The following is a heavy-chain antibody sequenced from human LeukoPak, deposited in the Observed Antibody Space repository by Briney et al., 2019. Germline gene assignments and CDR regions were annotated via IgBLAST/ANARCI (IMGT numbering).Heavy chain of an antibody. CDR3: AQSSGWDSLKY. D-gene: IGHD6-19*01. J-gene: IGHJ4*02. V-gene: IGHV1-2*02. CDR1: GGTFSSYA. CDR2: INPNSGGT. Sequence: VASVKVSCKASGGTFSSYAISWVRQAPGQGLEWMGWINPNSGGTNHAQKFQGRVSMTRDTSISTAYMELSRLRSDDTAVYYCAQSSGWDSLKYWGQGTLVTVSS.